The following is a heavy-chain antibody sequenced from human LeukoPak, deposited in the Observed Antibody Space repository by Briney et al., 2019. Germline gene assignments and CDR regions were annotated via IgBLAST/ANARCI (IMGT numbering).Heavy chain of an antibody. CDR1: GASISRYY. D-gene: IGHD5-18*01. CDR2: FYESGNT. J-gene: IGHJ4*02. V-gene: IGHV4-59*01. Sequence: SETLSLTCTVSGASISRYYWNWMRQPPGKGLEWIGYFYESGNTNYNPSLKSRVTISGDTSKNQFSLKLNSVTAADTAVYYCARYSYGGYYFDYWGQGTLVTVSS. CDR3: ARYSYGGYYFDY.